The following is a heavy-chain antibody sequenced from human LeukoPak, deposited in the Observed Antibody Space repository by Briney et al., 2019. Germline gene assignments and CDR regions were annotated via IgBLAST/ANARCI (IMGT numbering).Heavy chain of an antibody. Sequence: GGSLRLSCAASGFSFSRYWMSWVRQAPGKGLEWVSAISGSGGSTYYADSVKGRFTISRDSSKNTLYLQMNSLRAEDTAVYYCVKDLYSGYAMGHAFDIWGQGTMVTVSS. CDR2: ISGSGGST. V-gene: IGHV3-23*01. CDR3: VKDLYSGYAMGHAFDI. D-gene: IGHD5-12*01. J-gene: IGHJ3*02. CDR1: GFSFSRYW.